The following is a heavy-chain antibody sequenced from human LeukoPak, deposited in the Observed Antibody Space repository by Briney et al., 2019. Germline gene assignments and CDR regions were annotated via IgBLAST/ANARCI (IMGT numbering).Heavy chain of an antibody. D-gene: IGHD3-3*01. V-gene: IGHV1-69*13. CDR3: ASGYDFWSGYYDYYYYGMDV. Sequence: SVKVSCKASGGTFSSYAISWVRQAPGQGLEWMGGIIPIFGTANYAQKFQGRVTITADESTSTAYMELSSLRSEDTAVYYCASGYDFWSGYYDYYYYGMDVWGQGTTVTVSS. J-gene: IGHJ6*02. CDR1: GGTFSSYA. CDR2: IIPIFGTA.